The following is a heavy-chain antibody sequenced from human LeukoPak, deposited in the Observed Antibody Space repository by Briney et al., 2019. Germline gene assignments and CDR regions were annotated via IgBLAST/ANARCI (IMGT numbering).Heavy chain of an antibody. D-gene: IGHD6-13*01. CDR3: AKYGLAAAGTKARWFDP. Sequence: ASVKVSCKASGYTFTSHGISWVRQAPGQGLEWMGWISGYNGNTKSAQKLQGRVTMTTDTSTSTAYMELRSLTSDDTAVYYCAKYGLAAAGTKARWFDPWGQGTLVTVSS. CDR2: ISGYNGNT. J-gene: IGHJ5*02. CDR1: GYTFTSHG. V-gene: IGHV1-18*01.